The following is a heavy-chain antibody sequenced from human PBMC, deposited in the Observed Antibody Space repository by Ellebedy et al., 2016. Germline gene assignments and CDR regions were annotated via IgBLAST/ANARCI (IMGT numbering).Heavy chain of an antibody. CDR1: GFTFSSYW. CDR2: IKQDGSEK. J-gene: IGHJ2*01. Sequence: GGSLKISCAASGFTFSSYWMSWVRQAPGKGLEWVANIKQDGSEKYYVDSVKGRFTISRDNAKNSLYLQMNSLRAEDTAVYYCARSPRQLVRSYWYFDLWGRGTLVTVSS. CDR3: ARSPRQLVRSYWYFDL. V-gene: IGHV3-7*01. D-gene: IGHD6-13*01.